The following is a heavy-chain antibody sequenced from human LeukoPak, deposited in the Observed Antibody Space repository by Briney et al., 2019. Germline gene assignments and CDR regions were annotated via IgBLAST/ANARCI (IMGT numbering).Heavy chain of an antibody. CDR1: GYTFTGYY. D-gene: IGHD5-18*01. CDR3: AREGKRSGYSYGFDY. CDR2: INPNSGGT. Sequence: GASVKVSCKASGYTFTGYYMHWVRQAPGQGLEWMGWINPNSGGTNYAQKFQGRVTMTRDTSISTAYMELGRLRSDDTAVYYCAREGKRSGYSYGFDYWGQGTLVTVSS. V-gene: IGHV1-2*02. J-gene: IGHJ4*02.